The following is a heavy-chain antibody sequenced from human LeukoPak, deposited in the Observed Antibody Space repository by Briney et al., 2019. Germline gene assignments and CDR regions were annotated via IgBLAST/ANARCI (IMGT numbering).Heavy chain of an antibody. V-gene: IGHV1-2*02. Sequence: GASVKVSCKASGYTFTGYYMHWVRQAPGQGLEWMGWINPNSGGTNYAQKFQGRVTMTRDTSISTAYMELSRLRSDDTAVYYCASLLWFGEYGDAFDIWGQGTMVTVSS. CDR1: GYTFTGYY. CDR3: ASLLWFGEYGDAFDI. J-gene: IGHJ3*02. CDR2: INPNSGGT. D-gene: IGHD3-10*01.